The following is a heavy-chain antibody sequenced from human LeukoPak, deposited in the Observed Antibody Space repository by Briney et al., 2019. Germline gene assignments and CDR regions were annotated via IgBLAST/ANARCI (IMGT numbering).Heavy chain of an antibody. V-gene: IGHV4-59*01. CDR2: IYYSGST. J-gene: IGHJ4*02. Sequence: KPSETLSLTCTVSGGSISSYYWSWIRQPPGKGLEWIGYIYYSGSTNYNPSLKSRVTISVDTSKNQFSLKLSSVTAADTAVYYCARYDYYDSSGYFTGPFFDYWGQGTLVTVSS. CDR3: ARYDYYDSSGYFTGPFFDY. CDR1: GGSISSYY. D-gene: IGHD3-22*01.